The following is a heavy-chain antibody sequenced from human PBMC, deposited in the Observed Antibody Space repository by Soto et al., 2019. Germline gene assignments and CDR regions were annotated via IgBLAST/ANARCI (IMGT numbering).Heavy chain of an antibody. V-gene: IGHV3-48*01. CDR3: ASGSGYYYDAFDI. D-gene: IGHD3-22*01. Sequence: GGSLRLSCAASGFTFSSYSMNWVRQAPGKGLEWVSYISSSSSTIYYADSVKGRFTISRDNAKNSLYLQMNSLRAEDTAVYYCASGSGYYYDAFDIWGQGTMVTVSS. CDR1: GFTFSSYS. CDR2: ISSSSSTI. J-gene: IGHJ3*02.